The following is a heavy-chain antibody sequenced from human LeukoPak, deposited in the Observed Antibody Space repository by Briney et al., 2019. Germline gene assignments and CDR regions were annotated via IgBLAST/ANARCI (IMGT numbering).Heavy chain of an antibody. D-gene: IGHD4-11*01. Sequence: SETLSLTFTVSCRYIRSGSLYWGWIRQPAGKGLEWIGRIYTSGSTNYNPSLKSRVTISVDTSKNQFSLKLSSVTAADTAVYYFARAGRYRAEDYWGQGTLVTVSS. CDR1: CRYIRSGSLY. CDR3: ARAGRYRAEDY. CDR2: IYTSGST. J-gene: IGHJ4*02. V-gene: IGHV4-61*02.